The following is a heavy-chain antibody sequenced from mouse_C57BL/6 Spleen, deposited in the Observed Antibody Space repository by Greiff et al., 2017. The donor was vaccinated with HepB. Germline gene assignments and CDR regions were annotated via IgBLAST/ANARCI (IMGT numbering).Heavy chain of an antibody. CDR3: AFYYYGSSYAMDY. CDR2: IDPSDSYT. D-gene: IGHD1-1*01. Sequence: QVQLQQPGAELVMPGASVKLSCKASGYTFTSYWMHWVKQRPGQGLEWIGEIDPSDSYTNYNQKFKGKSTLTVDKSSSTAYMQLSSLTSEDSAVYYCAFYYYGSSYAMDYWGQGTSVTVSS. V-gene: IGHV1-69*01. CDR1: GYTFTSYW. J-gene: IGHJ4*01.